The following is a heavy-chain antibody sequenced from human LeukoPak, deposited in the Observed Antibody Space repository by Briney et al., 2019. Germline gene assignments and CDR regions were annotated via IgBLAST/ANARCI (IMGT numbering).Heavy chain of an antibody. D-gene: IGHD3-22*01. Sequence: RASETLSLTCTVSGGSISSGDYYWSWIRQPPGKGLEWIGYIFYSGSTYYNPSLKGRVNISVDTSKNQFSLKLSSVTAADTAVYYCARTYYYDSSGYAFDIWGQGTMVTVSS. V-gene: IGHV4-30-4*01. J-gene: IGHJ3*02. CDR1: GGSISSGDYY. CDR3: ARTYYYDSSGYAFDI. CDR2: IFYSGST.